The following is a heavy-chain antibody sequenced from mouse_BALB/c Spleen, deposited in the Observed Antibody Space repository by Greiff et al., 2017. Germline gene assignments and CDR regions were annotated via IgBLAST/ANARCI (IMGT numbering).Heavy chain of an antibody. V-gene: IGHV14-3*02. D-gene: IGHD1-2*01. CDR1: GFNIKDTY. CDR2: IDPANGNT. J-gene: IGHJ4*01. Sequence: VQLKQSGAELVKPGASVKLSCTASGFNIKDTYMHWVKQRPEQGLEWIGRIDPANGNTKYDPKFQGKATITADTPSNTAYLQLSSLTSEDTAVYYCALHYCEDYAMDYWGQGTSVTVSS. CDR3: ALHYCEDYAMDY.